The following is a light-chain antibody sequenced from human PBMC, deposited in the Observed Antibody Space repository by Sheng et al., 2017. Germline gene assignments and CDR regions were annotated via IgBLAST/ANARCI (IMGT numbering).Light chain of an antibody. CDR2: AAS. Sequence: DIQMTQSPSSLSASVGDRVTITCRASQGISNYLAWYQQKPGKVPKLLIYAASTLQSGVPSRFSGSGSGTDFTLTISSLQPEDVATYYCQKYNSDFGGGTKVEIK. CDR1: QGISNY. V-gene: IGKV1-27*01. J-gene: IGKJ4*01. CDR3: QKYNSD.